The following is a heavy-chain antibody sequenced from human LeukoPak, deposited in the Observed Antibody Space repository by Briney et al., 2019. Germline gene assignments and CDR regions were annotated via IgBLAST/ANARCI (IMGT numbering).Heavy chain of an antibody. J-gene: IGHJ3*02. D-gene: IGHD6-13*01. V-gene: IGHV4-61*08. Sequence: PSQTLPLTCTVSGGSISSGDYYWSWIRQPPGKGLERIGYIYYSGSTNYNPSLKSRVTISVDTSKNQFSLKLSSVTAADTAVYYCARGRGIAAAKDAFDIWGQGTMVTVSS. CDR3: ARGRGIAAAKDAFDI. CDR2: IYYSGST. CDR1: GGSISSGDYY.